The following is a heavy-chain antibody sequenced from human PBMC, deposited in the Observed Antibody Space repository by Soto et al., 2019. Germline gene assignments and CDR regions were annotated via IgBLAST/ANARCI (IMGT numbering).Heavy chain of an antibody. CDR2: IIPMFGTA. D-gene: IGHD3-22*01. CDR3: ARECLHDSRTFAFDI. V-gene: IGHV1-69*06. Sequence: QVHLVQSGAEVKKPGSSVKVSCKASGGTFSSHAVSWVRQAPGQGLEWMGGIIPMFGTANYPQKFKRRVTISADKATTTAYMELSSLRSEDTAVYYCARECLHDSRTFAFDIWGQGTMVTVSS. J-gene: IGHJ3*02. CDR1: GGTFSSHA.